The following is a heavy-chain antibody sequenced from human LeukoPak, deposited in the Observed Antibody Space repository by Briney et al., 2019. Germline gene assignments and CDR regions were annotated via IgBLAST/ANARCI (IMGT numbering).Heavy chain of an antibody. J-gene: IGHJ4*02. V-gene: IGHV5-51*01. CDR3: ARRSTYGSGTNYLFDY. CDR2: TYPGDSDT. CDR1: GYSFPIYW. Sequence: GESLKISCKGSGYSFPIYWIAWVRQMPGKGLEWMGITYPGDSDTRYSPSSQGQITISADKSISTAYLQWSSLKASDTAMYYCARRSTYGSGTNYLFDYWGQGTLVTVSS. D-gene: IGHD3-10*01.